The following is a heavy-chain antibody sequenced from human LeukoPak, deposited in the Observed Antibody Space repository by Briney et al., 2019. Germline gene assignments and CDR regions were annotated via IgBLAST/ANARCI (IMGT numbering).Heavy chain of an antibody. CDR1: GFTSSSYS. J-gene: IGHJ5*02. V-gene: IGHV3-48*04. D-gene: IGHD2-2*01. Sequence: GGSLRLSCAASGFTSSSYSMNWVRQAPGKGLEWVSYISGSSSTIYYADSVKGRFTISRDNAKNSLYLQMNSLRAEDTAVYYCARGEVPTWGQGTLVTVSS. CDR3: ARGEVPT. CDR2: ISGSSSTI.